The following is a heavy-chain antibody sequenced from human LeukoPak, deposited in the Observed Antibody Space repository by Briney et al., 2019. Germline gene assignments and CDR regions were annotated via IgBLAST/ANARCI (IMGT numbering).Heavy chain of an antibody. CDR1: GGSFSGYY. Sequence: SETLSLTCAVYGGSFSGYYWSWIRQPPGKGLEWIGEINHSGSTNYNPSLKSRVTISLDTSRNQFSLKVSSVTAADTAVYYCAKRREDYYYMDVWGKGTTVTVSS. J-gene: IGHJ6*03. CDR3: AKRREDYYYMDV. CDR2: INHSGST. V-gene: IGHV4-34*01.